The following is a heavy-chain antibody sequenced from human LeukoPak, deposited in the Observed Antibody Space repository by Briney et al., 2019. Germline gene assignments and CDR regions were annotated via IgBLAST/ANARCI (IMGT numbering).Heavy chain of an antibody. CDR1: GFTFSSYS. Sequence: PGGSLRLSCAASGFTFSSYSMNWVRQAPGKGLEWVSSISSSSSYIYYADSVKGRFTISRDNAKNSLYLQMNSLRAEDTAVYYCAKDLQDPYEEYYDSRGLFDYWGQGTLVTVSS. D-gene: IGHD3-22*01. J-gene: IGHJ4*02. V-gene: IGHV3-21*04. CDR2: ISSSSSYI. CDR3: AKDLQDPYEEYYDSRGLFDY.